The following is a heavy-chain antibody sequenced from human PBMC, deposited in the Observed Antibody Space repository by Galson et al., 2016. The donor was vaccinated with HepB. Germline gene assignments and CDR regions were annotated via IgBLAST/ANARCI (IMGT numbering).Heavy chain of an antibody. D-gene: IGHD5-12*01. Sequence: SLRLSCAASGFTFTDYYMSWIRQAPGKGLEWIAYISSSGTSISYADSVKGRFTISRDNAKNSLYLQMNSLKTDDTAVYYCATDIGSSGGTNWGQGTLVTVSS. J-gene: IGHJ4*02. V-gene: IGHV3-11*01. CDR1: GFTFTDYY. CDR2: ISSSGTSI. CDR3: ATDIGSSGGTN.